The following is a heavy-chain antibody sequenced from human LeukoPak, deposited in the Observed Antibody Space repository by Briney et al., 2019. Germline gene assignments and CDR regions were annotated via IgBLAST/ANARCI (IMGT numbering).Heavy chain of an antibody. CDR1: GFTVSSNY. Sequence: GGSLRLSCAASGFTVSSNYMTWVRQAPGKGLEWVANIKQDGSEKYYVDSVKGRFTISRDNAKNSLYLQMNSLRAEDTAVYYCARDRFYYGSGSYYHYYYYGMDVWGQGTTVTVSS. D-gene: IGHD3-10*01. V-gene: IGHV3-7*01. J-gene: IGHJ6*02. CDR3: ARDRFYYGSGSYYHYYYYGMDV. CDR2: IKQDGSEK.